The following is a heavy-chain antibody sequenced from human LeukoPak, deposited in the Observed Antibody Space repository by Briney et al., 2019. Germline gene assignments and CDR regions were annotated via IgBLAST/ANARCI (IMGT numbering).Heavy chain of an antibody. J-gene: IGHJ4*02. CDR2: IYSGGST. Sequence: GGSLRLSCAASGFTVSSNYMSWVRQAPGKGLEWVSVIYSGGSTYYADSVKGRFTISKDNSKNTLYLQMNSLRAEDTAVYYCARDAVHQTTGGFDYWGQGTLVTVSS. D-gene: IGHD7-27*01. V-gene: IGHV3-53*01. CDR1: GFTVSSNY. CDR3: ARDAVHQTTGGFDY.